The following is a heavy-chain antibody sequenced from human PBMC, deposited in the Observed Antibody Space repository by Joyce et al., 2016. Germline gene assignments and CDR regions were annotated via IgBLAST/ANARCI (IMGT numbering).Heavy chain of an antibody. Sequence: QVQLQQWGAGVLKPSETLSLTCAVYGGSFSGYYWSFIRQPPGKGLEWIGEINHSGRTNYNPSIKSRVNISVDTAKNQFSLRLRSVTAADTAVYYCARAQRGFYSSAWYADYWGQGTLVTVSS. D-gene: IGHD6-19*01. CDR3: ARAQRGFYSSAWYADY. CDR2: INHSGRT. CDR1: GGSFSGYY. J-gene: IGHJ4*02. V-gene: IGHV4-34*01.